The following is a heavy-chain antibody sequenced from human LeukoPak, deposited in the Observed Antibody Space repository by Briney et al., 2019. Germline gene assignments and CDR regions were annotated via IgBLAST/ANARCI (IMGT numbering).Heavy chain of an antibody. V-gene: IGHV3-21*01. CDR3: ARDLRYSSGWYGSFGY. J-gene: IGHJ4*02. CDR2: ISSSSSYI. Sequence: NPGGSLRLSCAASGFTFSSYSMTWVRQAPGKGLEWVSSISSSSSYIYYADSVKGRFTISRDNAKNSLYLQMNSLRAEDTAVYYCARDLRYSSGWYGSFGYWGQGTLVTVSS. D-gene: IGHD6-19*01. CDR1: GFTFSSYS.